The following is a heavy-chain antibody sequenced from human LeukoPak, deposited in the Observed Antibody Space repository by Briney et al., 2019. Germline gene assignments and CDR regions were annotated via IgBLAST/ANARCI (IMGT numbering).Heavy chain of an antibody. Sequence: GSSVKVSCKASGGTFSSYAISWVRQAPGHGLEWMGGIIPIFGTANYAQKFQGRVTITADESTSTAYMELSSLRSEDTAVYYCARGGYYYDSSGYSHLPDYWGQGTLVTVSA. V-gene: IGHV1-69*01. CDR2: IIPIFGTA. D-gene: IGHD3-22*01. CDR1: GGTFSSYA. J-gene: IGHJ4*02. CDR3: ARGGYYYDSSGYSHLPDY.